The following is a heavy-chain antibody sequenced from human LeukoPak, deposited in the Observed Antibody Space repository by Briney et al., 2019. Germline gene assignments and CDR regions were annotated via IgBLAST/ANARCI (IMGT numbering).Heavy chain of an antibody. J-gene: IGHJ4*02. V-gene: IGHV3-33*01. CDR1: GFTSSAYG. CDR2: IWPDGSIE. CDR3: VRHIRNTHWDY. D-gene: IGHD2-21*01. Sequence: GGSLRLSCAASGFTSSAYGMHWVRQAPGQGLEWVAVIWPDGSIEYYADSVKGRFTVSRDNSKNTLYLQMNSLRAEDTAVYYCVRHIRNTHWDYWGQGTLVTVSS.